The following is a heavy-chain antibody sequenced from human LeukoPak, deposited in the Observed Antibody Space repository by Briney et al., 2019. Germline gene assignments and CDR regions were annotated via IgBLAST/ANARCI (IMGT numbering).Heavy chain of an antibody. CDR3: ARDLAPFTMVRGVKDYYYMDV. Sequence: ASVKVSCKASGYTFTGYYMHWVRQAPGQGLKWMGWINPNSGGTNYAQKFQGRVTMTRDTSISTAYMELSRLRSDDTAVYYCARDLAPFTMVRGVKDYYYMDVWGKGTTVTVSS. D-gene: IGHD3-10*01. V-gene: IGHV1-2*02. J-gene: IGHJ6*03. CDR2: INPNSGGT. CDR1: GYTFTGYY.